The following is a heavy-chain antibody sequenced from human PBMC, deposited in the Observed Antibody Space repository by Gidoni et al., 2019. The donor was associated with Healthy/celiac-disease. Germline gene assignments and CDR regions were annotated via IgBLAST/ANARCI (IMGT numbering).Heavy chain of an antibody. J-gene: IGHJ4*02. CDR1: GCSLSRFRSF. CDR2: IYYSGST. V-gene: IGHV4-39*01. CDR3: ARHVHYYDSSGYYLPVYYFDY. D-gene: IGHD3-22*01. Sequence: LPLQLPPPGLVTPSEPLSLTCTFSGCSLSRFRSFSCWIRQPPGKGLEWFGSIYYSGSTYYNPALKSRVTISVDTSKNQFSLKLSAVTAADTAVYYCARHVHYYDSSGYYLPVYYFDYWGQGTLVTVSS.